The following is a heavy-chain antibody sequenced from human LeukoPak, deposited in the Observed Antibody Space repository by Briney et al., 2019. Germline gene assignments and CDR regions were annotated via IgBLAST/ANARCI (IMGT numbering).Heavy chain of an antibody. J-gene: IGHJ5*02. V-gene: IGHV4-34*01. CDR1: GGSFSGYY. CDR2: INHSGST. Sequence: PSETLSLTCAVYGGSFSGYYWGWIRQPPGKGLEWIGEINHSGSTNYNPSLKSRVTISVDTSKNQFSLKLSSVTAADTAVYYCARGLGSYSSSRPAWFDPWGQGTLVTVSS. D-gene: IGHD6-13*01. CDR3: ARGLGSYSSSRPAWFDP.